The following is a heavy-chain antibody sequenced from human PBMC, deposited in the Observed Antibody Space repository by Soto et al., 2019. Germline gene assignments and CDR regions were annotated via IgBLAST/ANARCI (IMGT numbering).Heavy chain of an antibody. V-gene: IGHV1-69*01. CDR2: IIPIFGTA. D-gene: IGHD3-10*01. CDR3: ARDQGDMVREGNYYYGMDV. J-gene: IGHJ6*02. Sequence: QVQLVQSGAEVKKPGSSVKVSCKASGGTFSSYAISWVRQAPGQGLEWMGGIIPIFGTANYAQKFQGRVTITADESTSTAYMELSSLRSEDTAVYYCARDQGDMVREGNYYYGMDVWGQGTTVTVSS. CDR1: GGTFSSYA.